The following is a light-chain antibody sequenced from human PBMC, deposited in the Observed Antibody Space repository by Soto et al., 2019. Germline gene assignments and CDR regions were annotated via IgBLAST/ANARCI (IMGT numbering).Light chain of an antibody. J-gene: IGKJ4*01. CDR1: QSVSSSY. CDR2: GAS. CDR3: HQYDSSPLT. Sequence: EIVLTQSPGTLSLSPGERATLSCRASQSVSSSYLAWYQQKPGQAPSLLIYGASSRATGIPDRFSGSGSGTDCTLTISRLEPEDFAVYYCHQYDSSPLTFGGGTKVEIK. V-gene: IGKV3-20*01.